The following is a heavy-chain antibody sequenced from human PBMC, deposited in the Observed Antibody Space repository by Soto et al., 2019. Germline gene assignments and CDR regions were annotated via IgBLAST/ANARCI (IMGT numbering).Heavy chain of an antibody. V-gene: IGHV3-74*01. CDR2: INSDGSTT. D-gene: IGHD5-12*01. CDR1: GFTFSTYW. J-gene: IGHJ5*02. CDR3: EGGVAKLLA. Sequence: EVQLVESGGGLVQPGGSLSLSCAASGFTFSTYWMHWVRQVPGKGLVWVARINSDGSTTSYADSVKGRVTISRDNAKNTLFLQMNSLRAEDTAVYYCEGGVAKLLAWGQGTLVTVSS.